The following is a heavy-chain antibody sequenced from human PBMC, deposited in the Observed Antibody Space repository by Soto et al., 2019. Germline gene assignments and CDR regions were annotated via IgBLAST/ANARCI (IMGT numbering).Heavy chain of an antibody. Sequence: QVQLVESGGGVVKPGRSLRLSCAASGFTFSSYGIHWVRQAPGTGLEWVAVIWYDGSNKYYADSVKGRFTISRDNFKNTLYLQMNSLRAEDTAVYYCARDDSSGYWDYWGQGTLVTVSS. CDR1: GFTFSSYG. CDR2: IWYDGSNK. V-gene: IGHV3-33*01. CDR3: ARDDSSGYWDY. D-gene: IGHD3-22*01. J-gene: IGHJ4*02.